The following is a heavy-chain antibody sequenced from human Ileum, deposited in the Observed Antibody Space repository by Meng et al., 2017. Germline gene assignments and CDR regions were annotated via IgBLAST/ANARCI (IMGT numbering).Heavy chain of an antibody. CDR2: IYHSGLV. CDR1: GDSISTTNW. Sequence: QLQLQGPCPGLVKPSGTLSRTCAVSGDSISTTNWLNWVRQPPGEGLEWIGEIYHSGLVNYNLSLKSRVTLSIDKSKNQFSLKLISVTAADTGVYYCAANSGKKMHSWGQGTLVTGSS. D-gene: IGHD4-23*01. J-gene: IGHJ4*02. CDR3: AANSGKKMHS. V-gene: IGHV4-4*02.